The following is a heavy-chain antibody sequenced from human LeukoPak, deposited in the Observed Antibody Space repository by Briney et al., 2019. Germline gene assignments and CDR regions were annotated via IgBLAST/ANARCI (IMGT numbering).Heavy chain of an antibody. CDR2: IIPIFGTA. J-gene: IGHJ6*03. CDR3: ARGRSSFAGDYYYMDV. Sequence: GSSVKVSCKASGGTFSSYAISWVRQAPGQGLEWMGGIIPIFGTANYAQKFQGRVTITADESTSTAYMELGSLRSEDTAVYYCARGRSSFAGDYYYMDVWGKGTTVTVSS. D-gene: IGHD6-13*01. CDR1: GGTFSSYA. V-gene: IGHV1-69*01.